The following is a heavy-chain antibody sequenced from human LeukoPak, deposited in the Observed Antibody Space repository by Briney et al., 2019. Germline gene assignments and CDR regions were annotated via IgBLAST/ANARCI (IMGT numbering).Heavy chain of an antibody. J-gene: IGHJ6*03. V-gene: IGHV1-24*01. D-gene: IGHD2-8*01. Sequence: ASVKVSCKVSGYTLTELSMHWVRQAPGKGVEWVGGFDPEDGETIYVQKFQGRVTMTEETSTDTAYMELSSLRSEDTAVYYCATGEVGYCTNGVCYHYYYYMDVWGKGTTVTVSS. CDR3: ATGEVGYCTNGVCYHYYYYMDV. CDR2: FDPEDGET. CDR1: GYTLTELS.